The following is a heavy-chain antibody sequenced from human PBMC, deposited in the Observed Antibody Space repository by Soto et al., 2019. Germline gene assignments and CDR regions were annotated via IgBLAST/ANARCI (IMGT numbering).Heavy chain of an antibody. CDR1: GGSISSGGYY. J-gene: IGHJ6*02. V-gene: IGHV4-31*03. CDR2: IYYSGST. Sequence: SETLSLTCTVSGGSISSGGYYWSWIRQHPGKGLEGIGYIYYSGSTYYNPSLKSRVTISVDTSKNQFSLKLSSVTAADTAVYYCARDNAAAGTYYYGMDVWGQGTTVTVSS. CDR3: ARDNAAAGTYYYGMDV. D-gene: IGHD6-13*01.